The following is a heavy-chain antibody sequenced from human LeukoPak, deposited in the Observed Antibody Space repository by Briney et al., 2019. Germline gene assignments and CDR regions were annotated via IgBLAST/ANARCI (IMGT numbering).Heavy chain of an antibody. Sequence: PSETLSLTCTVSGGSISSYYWSWIRQPPGKGLEWIGYIYYSGSTNYNPSLKSRVTISVDTSKNQFSLKLSSVTAADTAVYYCASRPPYDSSGYHDPSAFDIWGQGTMVTVSS. D-gene: IGHD3-22*01. CDR1: GGSISSYY. CDR3: ASRPPYDSSGYHDPSAFDI. J-gene: IGHJ3*02. V-gene: IGHV4-59*08. CDR2: IYYSGST.